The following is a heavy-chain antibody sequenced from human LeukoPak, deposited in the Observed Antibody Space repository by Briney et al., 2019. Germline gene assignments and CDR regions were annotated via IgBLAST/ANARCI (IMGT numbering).Heavy chain of an antibody. V-gene: IGHV4-59*01. J-gene: IGHJ4*02. CDR2: IYYSGST. CDR3: ARTHDYGDYEFDY. CDR1: GGSISSYY. D-gene: IGHD4-17*01. Sequence: SETLSLTCTVSGGSISSYYWSWIRQPPGKGLEWIGYIYYSGSTNYNPSLKSRVTISVDTSKNQLSLKLSSVTAADTAVYYCARTHDYGDYEFDYWGQGTLVTVSS.